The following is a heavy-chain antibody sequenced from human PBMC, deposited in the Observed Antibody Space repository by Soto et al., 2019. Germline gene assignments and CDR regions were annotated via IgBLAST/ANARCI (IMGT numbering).Heavy chain of an antibody. J-gene: IGHJ4*02. CDR1: GYTFTGYY. V-gene: IGHV1-2*04. CDR2: INPNNGGT. CDR3: ARDLYSSGQDRHFDD. D-gene: IGHD6-19*01. Sequence: GASVKVSCKASGYTFTGYYMHWVRQAPGQGLEWMGWINPNNGGTNYAQKFQGWVTMTRDTSISTAYMELSRLRSDDTAVYYCARDLYSSGQDRHFDDWGQGTLVTVSS.